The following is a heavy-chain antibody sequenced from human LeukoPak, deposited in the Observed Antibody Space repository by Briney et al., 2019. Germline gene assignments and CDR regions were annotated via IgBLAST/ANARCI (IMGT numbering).Heavy chain of an antibody. CDR1: GGSISSSSNY. CDR3: AREGTSGTHLNWFDP. Sequence: SETLSLTCTVSGGSISSSSNYWGWIRQPPGEGLEWIGSIYYSGSTYYNPSLKSRVTISVDTSKNQFSLKLSSVTAADTAVYYCAREGTSGTHLNWFDPWGQGTLVTVSS. D-gene: IGHD1-1*01. J-gene: IGHJ5*02. V-gene: IGHV4-39*07. CDR2: IYYSGST.